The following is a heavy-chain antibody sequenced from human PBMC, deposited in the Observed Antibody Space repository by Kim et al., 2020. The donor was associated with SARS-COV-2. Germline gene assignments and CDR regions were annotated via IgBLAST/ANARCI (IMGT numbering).Heavy chain of an antibody. CDR3: ARGLGSSGNQY. CDR1: GFTFSSSW. D-gene: IGHD1-26*01. J-gene: IGHJ4*02. V-gene: IGHV3-74*01. Sequence: GGSLRLSCEASGFTFSSSWMYWVRQAPGKGLVWVSRISSEGSTAYADSVKGRFTISRDNAKKTLYLQMSGLRAEDTAVYYCARGLGSSGNQYWGRGTLVTVSS. CDR2: ISSEGST.